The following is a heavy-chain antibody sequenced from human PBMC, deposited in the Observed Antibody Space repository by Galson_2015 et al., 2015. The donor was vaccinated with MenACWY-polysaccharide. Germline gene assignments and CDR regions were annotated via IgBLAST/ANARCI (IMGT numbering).Heavy chain of an antibody. V-gene: IGHV4-59*01. Sequence: ETLSLTCTVSGGSISSYYWNWVRQPPGKGLEWVGYINYSGSTNHNPSLKSRVTMSVDTSKNQFSLNLTSVTDADTAVYYCARAIAVAGQRRDFDLWGRGTLVTVSS. CDR3: ARAIAVAGQRRDFDL. CDR1: GGSISSYY. J-gene: IGHJ2*01. CDR2: INYSGST. D-gene: IGHD6-19*01.